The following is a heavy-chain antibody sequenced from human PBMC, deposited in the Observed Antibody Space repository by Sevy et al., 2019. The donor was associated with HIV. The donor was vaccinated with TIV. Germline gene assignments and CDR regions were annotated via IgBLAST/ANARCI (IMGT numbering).Heavy chain of an antibody. D-gene: IGHD3-22*01. CDR2: IYSGDKT. CDR3: ARLNVYYYDDDGYYTTGNAFDI. V-gene: IGHV3-53*01. CDR1: GFSVSDTY. J-gene: IGHJ3*02. Sequence: GGSLRLSCAASGFSVSDTYMSWVRQAPGKGLEWVSVIYSGDKTYHADSVKGRFTISRDSSKNTIYLQLTSLRTEDTAVYYCARLNVYYYDDDGYYTTGNAFDIWGQGTMVTVSS.